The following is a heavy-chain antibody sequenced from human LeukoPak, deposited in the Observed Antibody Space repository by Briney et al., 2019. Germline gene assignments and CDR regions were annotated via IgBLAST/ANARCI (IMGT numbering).Heavy chain of an antibody. CDR1: GFTFSSYG. J-gene: IGHJ4*02. CDR2: ISYDGSNK. D-gene: IGHD3-10*01. V-gene: IGHV3-30*18. Sequence: GGSLRLSCAASGFTFSSYGMHWVRQAPGKGLEWVAVISYDGSNKYYADSVKGRFTISRDNSKNTLYLQMNSLRAEDTAVYYCAKLEGSGSYPGNIDYWGQGTLVTVSP. CDR3: AKLEGSGSYPGNIDY.